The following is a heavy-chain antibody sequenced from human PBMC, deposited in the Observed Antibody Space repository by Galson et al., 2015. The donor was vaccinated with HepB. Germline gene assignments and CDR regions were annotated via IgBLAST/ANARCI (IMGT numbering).Heavy chain of an antibody. CDR3: ARVIAVAGPRYFDS. CDR2: ISSTSSYI. J-gene: IGHJ4*02. Sequence: SLRLSCAAAAGFNFNNYSMNWVRQAQGKGLEWVSSISSTSSYIYYADSVKGRFTISRDNAKNSLFLQMNSLTAEDTAVYYCARVIAVAGPRYFDSWGQGTLVTVSS. CDR1: GFNFNNYS. V-gene: IGHV3-21*01. D-gene: IGHD6-13*01.